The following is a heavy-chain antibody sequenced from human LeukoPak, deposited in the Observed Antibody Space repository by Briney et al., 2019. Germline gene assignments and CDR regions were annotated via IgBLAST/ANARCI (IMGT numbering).Heavy chain of an antibody. CDR1: GGSISSYY. CDR3: ARSIGGDYCDY. CDR2: IYYSGST. J-gene: IGHJ4*02. D-gene: IGHD4-17*01. V-gene: IGHV4-59*01. Sequence: SETLSLTCTVSGGSISSYYRSWIRQPPGKGLEWIGYIYYSGSTNYNPSLKSRVTISVDTSKNQFSLKLSSVTAADTAVYYCARSIGGDYCDYWGQGTLVTVSS.